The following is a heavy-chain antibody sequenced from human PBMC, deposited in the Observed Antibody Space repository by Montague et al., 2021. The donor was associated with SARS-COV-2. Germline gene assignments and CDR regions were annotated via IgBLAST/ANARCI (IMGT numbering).Heavy chain of an antibody. CDR3: ASPAYYYESSGSDAFDI. J-gene: IGHJ3*02. Sequence: SETLSLTCTVSGGSISSSSYYWGWIRQPPGKELEWIGSIYYSGSTYYNPSLKSRVTISVDASKNQFSLKLSSVTAADTDVYYCASPAYYYESSGSDAFDIWGQGTMVTVSS. CDR2: IYYSGST. V-gene: IGHV4-39*01. CDR1: GGSISSSSYY. D-gene: IGHD3-22*01.